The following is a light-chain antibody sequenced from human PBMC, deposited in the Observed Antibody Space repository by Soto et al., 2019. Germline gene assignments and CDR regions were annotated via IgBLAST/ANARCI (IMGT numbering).Light chain of an antibody. CDR2: GAS. CDR3: QHYYNWPRT. CDR1: QSVGRN. V-gene: IGKV3-15*01. Sequence: EIVLTQSPATLSVSPLERDTLXHTPSQSVGRNLAWYQQKPGQSPRLIVYGASTRATGIAARFSGSGSGTDFTLSISSLQSQDFAIYYCQHYYNWPRTFGQGTKVDNK. J-gene: IGKJ1*01.